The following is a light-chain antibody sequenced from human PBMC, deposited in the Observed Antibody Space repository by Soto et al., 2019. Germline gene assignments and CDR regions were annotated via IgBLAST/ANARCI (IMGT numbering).Light chain of an antibody. Sequence: IVLPQSPGTLSLSPGERATLSCRASQSVSSSYLAWYQQRPGQAPRLLIYAASTRATGIPARFSGSGSGTEFTLIIDSLQSEDFAVYYCQQYNNWPRTSGQGGKADIK. CDR1: QSVSSSY. V-gene: IGKV3-15*01. J-gene: IGKJ1*01. CDR2: AAS. CDR3: QQYNNWPRT.